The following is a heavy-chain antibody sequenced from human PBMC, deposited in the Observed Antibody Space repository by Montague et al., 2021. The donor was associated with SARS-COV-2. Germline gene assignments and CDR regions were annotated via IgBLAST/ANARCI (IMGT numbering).Heavy chain of an antibody. D-gene: IGHD3-10*01. CDR2: INHSGST. CDR1: GGSFSGYY. Sequence: SETLSLTCAVYGGSFSGYYWSWIRQPPGKGLEWIGEINHSGSTNYSPSLKSRVTISVDTSKNQFSLKLSSVTAADTAVYYCARVRYYGSGTSLGMDVWGQGTTVTASS. J-gene: IGHJ6*02. V-gene: IGHV4-34*01. CDR3: ARVRYYGSGTSLGMDV.